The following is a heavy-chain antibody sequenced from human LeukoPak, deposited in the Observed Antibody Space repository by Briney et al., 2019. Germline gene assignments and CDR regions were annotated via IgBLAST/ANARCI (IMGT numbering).Heavy chain of an antibody. D-gene: IGHD3-22*01. CDR1: GYSFTSYW. Sequence: GESLKIYCKGSGYSFTSYWIGWVRQMPGKGLEWMGIIYPGDSDTRYSPSFQGQVTISADKSISTAYLQWSSLKASDTAMYYCARPTYYYDSSGYLDAFDIWGQGTMVTVSS. CDR2: IYPGDSDT. CDR3: ARPTYYYDSSGYLDAFDI. J-gene: IGHJ3*02. V-gene: IGHV5-51*01.